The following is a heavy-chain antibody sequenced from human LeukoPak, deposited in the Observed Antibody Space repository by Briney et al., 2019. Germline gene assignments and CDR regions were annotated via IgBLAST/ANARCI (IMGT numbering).Heavy chain of an antibody. CDR3: AKGVDYYGSGSPYYYYMDV. J-gene: IGHJ6*03. CDR1: GFTFSSYG. D-gene: IGHD3-10*01. V-gene: IGHV3-30*18. CDR2: ISYDGSNK. Sequence: GGSLRLSCAASGFTFSSYGMRWVRQAPGKGLEWVAVISYDGSNKYYADSVKGRFTISRDNSKNTLYLQMNSLRAEDTAVYYCAKGVDYYGSGSPYYYYMDVWGKGTTVTVSS.